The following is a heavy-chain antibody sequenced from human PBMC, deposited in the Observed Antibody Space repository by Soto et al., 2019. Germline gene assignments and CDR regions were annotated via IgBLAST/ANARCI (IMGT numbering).Heavy chain of an antibody. J-gene: IGHJ5*02. V-gene: IGHV4-34*01. Sequence: SETLSLTCAVYGGSFSGYYWSWIRQPPGKGLEWIGEINHSGSTNYNPSLKSRVTISVDTSKNQFSLKLSSVTAADTAVYYCARGGKYYDILTGYRPKYNWFDPWGQGTLVTVSS. D-gene: IGHD3-9*01. CDR3: ARGGKYYDILTGYRPKYNWFDP. CDR2: INHSGST. CDR1: GGSFSGYY.